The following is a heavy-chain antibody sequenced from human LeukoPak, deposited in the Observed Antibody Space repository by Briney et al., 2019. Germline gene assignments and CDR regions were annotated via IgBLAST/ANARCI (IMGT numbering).Heavy chain of an antibody. Sequence: SETLSLTCTVSGDSVSSPSHHWAWIRQPPGKGLEWIASIYCTGNTYYNPSLKSRLSISIDASKNYFSLKPSSVTAADTAVYFCTREFTSTSGDWGQGTLVTVSS. J-gene: IGHJ4*02. CDR3: TREFTSTSGD. CDR1: GDSVSSPSHH. V-gene: IGHV4-39*02. D-gene: IGHD1-1*01. CDR2: IYCTGNT.